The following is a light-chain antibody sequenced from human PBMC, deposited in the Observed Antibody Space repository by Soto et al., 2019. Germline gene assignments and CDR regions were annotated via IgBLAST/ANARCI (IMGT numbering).Light chain of an antibody. CDR3: ETWGTGIVV. Sequence: QPVLTQSPSASASLGASVKLICTLSSGHSSYAIAWHQQQPEKGPRYLMKLNSDGSHSKGDGIPDRFSGSSSGAERCLTISSLLSEDEADYYCETWGTGIVVFGGGTKLTVL. CDR1: SGHSSYA. V-gene: IGLV4-69*01. CDR2: LNSDGSH. J-gene: IGLJ2*01.